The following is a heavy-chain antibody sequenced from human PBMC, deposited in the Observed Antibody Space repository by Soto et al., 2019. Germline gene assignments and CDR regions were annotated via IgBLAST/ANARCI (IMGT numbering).Heavy chain of an antibody. V-gene: IGHV3-7*01. CDR2: IKQEGSEK. CDR1: GFTFSSYW. CDR3: ATDVTAAVAPDH. Sequence: GGSLRLSCAASGFTFSSYWMSWVRQAPGKGLEWVANIKQEGSEKYYVDSVKGRFTISRDNAKNSLYLQMNSLRAEDTAVYYCATDVTAAVAPDHWGQGTLVTVSS. J-gene: IGHJ4*02. D-gene: IGHD6-19*01.